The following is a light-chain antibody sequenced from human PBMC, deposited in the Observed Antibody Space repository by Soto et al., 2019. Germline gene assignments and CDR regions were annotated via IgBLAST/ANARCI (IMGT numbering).Light chain of an antibody. CDR2: DNN. V-gene: IGLV1-51*01. CDR1: SSNIGSNS. Sequence: QSVLTQPPSVSAAPGQKVTIPCSGSSSNIGSNSVSWYQQLPGTAPKLLIFDNNTRPSGIPDRFSGSKSGTSATLGITGLQTGDEADYYCGSWDSSLSAVVFGGGTKLTVL. J-gene: IGLJ2*01. CDR3: GSWDSSLSAVV.